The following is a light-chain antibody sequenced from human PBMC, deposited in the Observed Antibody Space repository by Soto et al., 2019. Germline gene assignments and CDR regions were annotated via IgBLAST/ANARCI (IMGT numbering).Light chain of an antibody. V-gene: IGLV2-14*03. CDR1: SSDVGGFNY. CDR2: DVT. Sequence: QSALTQPAPVSGSPGQSITISCTGTSSDVGGFNYVSWYQQFPGNAPQLIIYDVTARHSGVSHRFSGSKSGNTSSLTISGLQAGDEADYYCSSYTTVNTRLFGGGTKLTVL. CDR3: SSYTTVNTRL. J-gene: IGLJ3*02.